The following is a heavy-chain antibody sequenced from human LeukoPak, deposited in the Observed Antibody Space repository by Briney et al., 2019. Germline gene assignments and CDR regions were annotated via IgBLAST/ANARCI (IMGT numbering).Heavy chain of an antibody. D-gene: IGHD3-10*01. CDR3: AREGFGELLPHS. V-gene: IGHV4-30-4*01. CDR2: IHYGGTT. J-gene: IGHJ4*02. Sequence: PSETLSLTCTVSGDSITRRDLYWSWIRQPPGKGLEWIGYIHYGGTTYYNPSLKSRVTISVDRSKNQFSLKLSSVTAADTAVYYCAREGFGELLPHSWGQGTLVTVSS. CDR1: GDSITRRDLY.